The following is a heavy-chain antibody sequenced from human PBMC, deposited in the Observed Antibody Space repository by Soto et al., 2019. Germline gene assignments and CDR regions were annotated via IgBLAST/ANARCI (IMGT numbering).Heavy chain of an antibody. CDR2: VSATAGTT. CDR3: AKDRLAGGFDY. Sequence: GGSPRLACAASGFTFSNYAMSWVRQAPGKGLEWVSLVSATAGTTYYTDSVKGRFTVSRDNSRNTVYLQMNSLRADDTAVYYCAKDRLAGGFDYWGQRTLVTVSS. CDR1: GFTFSNYA. D-gene: IGHD3-16*01. V-gene: IGHV3-23*01. J-gene: IGHJ4*02.